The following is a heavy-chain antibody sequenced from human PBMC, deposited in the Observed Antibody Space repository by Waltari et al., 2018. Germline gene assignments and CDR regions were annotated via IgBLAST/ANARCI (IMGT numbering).Heavy chain of an antibody. CDR1: GFTFSSYA. V-gene: IGHV3-23*01. J-gene: IGHJ4*02. CDR3: AKKIGGEAVPAIPFDC. D-gene: IGHD2-2*01. CDR2: ISGSGGST. Sequence: EVQLLESGGGLVQPGGSPRLSCAASGFTFSSYAMTWVRQAPGKGLEWVSVISGSGGSTFYADSVKGRFTISRDNSKNILYLQMNSLRAEDTAVYYCAKKIGGEAVPAIPFDCWGQGTLVTVSS.